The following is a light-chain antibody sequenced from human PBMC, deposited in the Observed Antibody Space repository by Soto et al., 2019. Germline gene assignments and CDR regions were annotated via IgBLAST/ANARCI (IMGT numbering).Light chain of an antibody. Sequence: EIVLAQSPGTLSLSPGERATLSCRASQSVSRYLAWYQQKPGQAPRLLIYGASSRATGIPDRFSGSGCGSDFTLTISRLEPEDFAVYYCQHYGSSPTFGQGTKVEIK. CDR1: QSVSRY. CDR3: QHYGSSPT. CDR2: GAS. V-gene: IGKV3-20*01. J-gene: IGKJ1*01.